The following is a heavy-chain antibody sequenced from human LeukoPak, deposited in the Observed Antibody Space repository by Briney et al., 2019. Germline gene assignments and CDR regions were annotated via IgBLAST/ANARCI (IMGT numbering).Heavy chain of an antibody. CDR3: ARITDALDTAMAAKYYYGMDV. J-gene: IGHJ6*02. CDR1: GGSFSGYY. V-gene: IGHV4-34*01. D-gene: IGHD5-18*01. Sequence: SETLSLTCAVYGGSFSGYYWSWIRQPPGKGLEWIGEINHSGSTNYNPSLKSRVTISVDTSKNQFSLKLSSVTAADTAVYYCARITDALDTAMAAKYYYGMDVWGQGTTVTVSS. CDR2: INHSGST.